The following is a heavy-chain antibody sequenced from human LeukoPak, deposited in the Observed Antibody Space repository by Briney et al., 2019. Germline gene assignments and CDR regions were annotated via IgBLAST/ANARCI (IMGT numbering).Heavy chain of an antibody. CDR1: GFTFSSYA. V-gene: IGHV3-30*04. Sequence: PGRSLRLSCAASGFTFSSYAMHWVRQAPGKGLEWVAVISYDGSNKYYADSLKGRFTISRDNSKNTLYLQMNSLRAEETAVYYCVRDSRWFGEAWGYFDYWGQGTLVTVSS. CDR3: VRDSRWFGEAWGYFDY. D-gene: IGHD3-10*01. J-gene: IGHJ4*02. CDR2: ISYDGSNK.